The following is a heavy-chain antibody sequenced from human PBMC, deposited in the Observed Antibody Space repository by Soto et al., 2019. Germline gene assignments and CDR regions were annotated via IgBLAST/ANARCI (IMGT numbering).Heavy chain of an antibody. Sequence: PGGSLRLSCAASGFTFSDYYMSWIRQAPGKGLEWVSYISSSGSTIYYADSVKGRFTISRDNAKNSLYLQMNSLRAEDTAVYYCARDLDYGDLGYYYYYGMDVWGQGTTVTVSS. CDR3: ARDLDYGDLGYYYYYGMDV. V-gene: IGHV3-11*01. D-gene: IGHD4-17*01. CDR2: ISSSGSTI. CDR1: GFTFSDYY. J-gene: IGHJ6*02.